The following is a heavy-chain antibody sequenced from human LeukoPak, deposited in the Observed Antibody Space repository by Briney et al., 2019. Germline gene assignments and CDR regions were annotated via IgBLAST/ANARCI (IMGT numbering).Heavy chain of an antibody. CDR3: ARDKYYYGSGFDP. D-gene: IGHD3-10*01. CDR2: INPNSGGT. CDR1: GYTFTGYY. J-gene: IGHJ5*02. V-gene: IGHV1-2*02. Sequence: ASVTVSCMASGYTFTGYYMHWVRQAPGQGLEWMGWINPNSGGTNYEQMFQGRVTITRDTSISTAYMELSRLRSDDTAVYYCARDKYYYGSGFDPWGQGTLVTVSS.